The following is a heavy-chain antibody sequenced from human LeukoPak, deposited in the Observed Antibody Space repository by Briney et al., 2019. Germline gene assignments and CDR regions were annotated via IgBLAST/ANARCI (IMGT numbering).Heavy chain of an antibody. CDR3: ARAYYSGSHPHFDY. Sequence: PSETLSLTCTVSDDSISSGGYYGGWIRQPPGKGLEWIGNIYYSGNTYYNPSLKSRVTISVDMSKNQFSLRLSSVTAADTAVYYCARAYYSGSHPHFDYWGQGTLVTVSS. J-gene: IGHJ4*02. CDR1: DDSISSGGYY. CDR2: IYYSGNT. V-gene: IGHV4-39*07. D-gene: IGHD1-26*01.